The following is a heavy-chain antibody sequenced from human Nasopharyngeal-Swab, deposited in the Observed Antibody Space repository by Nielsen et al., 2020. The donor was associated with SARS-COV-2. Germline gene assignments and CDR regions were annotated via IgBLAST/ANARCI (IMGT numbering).Heavy chain of an antibody. CDR1: GFTVSSNY. Sequence: GESLKISFAASGFTVSSNYMSWVRQAPGKGLEWVSVIYSGGSTYYADSVKGRFTISRDNSKNTLYLQMNSLRAEDTAVYYCARENYGSGSYSPSYYYYYGMDVWGQGTTVTVSS. J-gene: IGHJ6*02. V-gene: IGHV3-53*01. CDR3: ARENYGSGSYSPSYYYYYGMDV. CDR2: IYSGGST. D-gene: IGHD3-10*01.